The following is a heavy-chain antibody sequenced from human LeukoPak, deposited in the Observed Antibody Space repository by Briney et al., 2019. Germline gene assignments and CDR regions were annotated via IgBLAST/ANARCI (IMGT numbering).Heavy chain of an antibody. CDR2: IDPSDSYT. Sequence: GESLKISCKGSGYSFTSYWISWVRQMPGKGLEWMGRIDPSDSYTNYSPSFQGHVTIPADKSISTAYLQWSSLKASDTAMYYCARQEASDDAFDIWGQGTMVTVSS. CDR1: GYSFTSYW. J-gene: IGHJ3*02. V-gene: IGHV5-10-1*01. CDR3: ARQEASDDAFDI.